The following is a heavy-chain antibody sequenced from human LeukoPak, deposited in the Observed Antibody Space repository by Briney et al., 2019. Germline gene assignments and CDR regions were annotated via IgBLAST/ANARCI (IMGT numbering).Heavy chain of an antibody. CDR3: ARNSGWFRFDY. V-gene: IGHV3-7*03. D-gene: IGHD6-19*01. Sequence: GGSLRLSCAASGFTFSNYWMDWVRQSPGKGLEWVANIKEDGSDKYYVDSVKGRFTISRDNAKNSLYLQMNSLSAEDTAVYYCARNSGWFRFDYWGQGTLVTVSS. CDR2: IKEDGSDK. CDR1: GFTFSNYW. J-gene: IGHJ4*02.